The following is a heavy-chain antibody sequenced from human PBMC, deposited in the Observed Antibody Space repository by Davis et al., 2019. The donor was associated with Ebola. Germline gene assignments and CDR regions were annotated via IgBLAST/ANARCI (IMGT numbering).Heavy chain of an antibody. V-gene: IGHV3-74*01. CDR2: ISTDVSST. CDR3: ARDRYSSSWLQGFDP. Sequence: PGGSLRLSCAASGFTFSRYWMHWVRQAPGKGLVWVSRISTDVSSTSYADSVKGRFNISRDNAKNTLYLQMNSLRAEDTAVYYCARDRYSSSWLQGFDPWGQGTLVTVSS. D-gene: IGHD6-13*01. CDR1: GFTFSRYW. J-gene: IGHJ5*02.